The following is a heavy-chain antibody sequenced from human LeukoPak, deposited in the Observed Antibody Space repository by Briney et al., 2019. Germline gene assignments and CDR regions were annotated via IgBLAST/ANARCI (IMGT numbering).Heavy chain of an antibody. CDR2: IYHTGSF. CDR3: AREGTAGTNLNWFDP. D-gene: IGHD1-1*01. Sequence: SETLSLTRTVSGGSISSGDYYWSWIRQPPGKGLEWIGFIYHTGSFHYNPSLKSRVTISVDTSKNQFSLKLSSVTAADTAVYYCAREGTAGTNLNWFDPWGQGTLVTVSS. CDR1: GGSISSGDYY. J-gene: IGHJ5*02. V-gene: IGHV4-30-4*02.